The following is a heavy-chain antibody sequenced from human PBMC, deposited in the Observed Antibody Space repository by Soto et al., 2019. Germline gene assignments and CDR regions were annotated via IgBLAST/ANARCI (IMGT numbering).Heavy chain of an antibody. CDR1: GFTFSSYG. CDR2: ISYDGSNK. V-gene: IGHV3-30*18. J-gene: IGHJ4*02. Sequence: QVQLVESGGGVVQPGRSLRLSCAASGFTFSSYGMHWVRQAPGKGLEWVAVISYDGSNKYYADSVKGRFTISRDNSKNTLYLQMNSLRAEDTAVYYCANARTAKVVSAAMQFDYWGQGTLVTVSS. D-gene: IGHD2-2*01. CDR3: ANARTAKVVSAAMQFDY.